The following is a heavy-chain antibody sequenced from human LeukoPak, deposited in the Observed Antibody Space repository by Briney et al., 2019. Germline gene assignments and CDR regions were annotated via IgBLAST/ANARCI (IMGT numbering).Heavy chain of an antibody. V-gene: IGHV3-30*02. Sequence: GRSLRLSCAASGFTFSSYGMHWVRQAPGKGLEWVAFIRYDGSNKYYADSVKGRFTISRDNSKNTLYLHVNSLRPEDTAVYYCAKDRAMTLYYFDYWGQGTLVTVSS. CDR3: AKDRAMTLYYFDY. CDR2: IRYDGSNK. J-gene: IGHJ4*02. CDR1: GFTFSSYG.